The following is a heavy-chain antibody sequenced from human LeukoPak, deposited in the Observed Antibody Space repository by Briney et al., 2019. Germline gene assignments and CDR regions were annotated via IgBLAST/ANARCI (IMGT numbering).Heavy chain of an antibody. V-gene: IGHV4-39*01. D-gene: IGHD6-13*01. CDR2: IYYSGST. J-gene: IGHJ5*02. Sequence: SETLSLTCTVSGGSISSSNYYWGWIRHPPGKGLEWIGSIYYSGSTFYNPSLKSRVTMSVDTSKNQFSLNLSSVTAADTAVYYCARLIIAAAGPGRWFDPWGQGTLVTVSS. CDR1: GGSISSSNYY. CDR3: ARLIIAAAGPGRWFDP.